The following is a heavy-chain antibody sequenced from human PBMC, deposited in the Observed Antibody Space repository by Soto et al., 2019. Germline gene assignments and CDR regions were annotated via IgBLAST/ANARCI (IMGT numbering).Heavy chain of an antibody. D-gene: IGHD3-10*01. V-gene: IGHV3-53*01. CDR3: AREVYGPTTLDY. CDR2: IYSGGST. Sequence: PGGSLRLSCAASGVTVSSNYMSWVRQAPGKGLEWVSVIYSGGSTYYADSVKGRFTISRDNSKNTLYLQMNSLRAEDTAVYYCAREVYGPTTLDYWGQGTLVTVSS. CDR1: GVTVSSNY. J-gene: IGHJ4*02.